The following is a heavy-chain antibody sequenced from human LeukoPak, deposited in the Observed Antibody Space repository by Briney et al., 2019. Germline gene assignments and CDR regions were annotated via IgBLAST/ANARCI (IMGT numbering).Heavy chain of an antibody. J-gene: IGHJ4*02. D-gene: IGHD6-19*01. V-gene: IGHV3-23*01. CDR1: GFTFSNYA. CDR3: AKDASSGGPDYFDY. CDR2: IGRSGRNT. Sequence: PGGSLRLSCAGSGFTFSNYAMSWVRQAPGKGLEWVSAIGRSGRNTYYADSVKGRFTISRDNSKNTLYLQMNSLSAEDTAVYYCAKDASSGGPDYFDYWGQGTLVTVSS.